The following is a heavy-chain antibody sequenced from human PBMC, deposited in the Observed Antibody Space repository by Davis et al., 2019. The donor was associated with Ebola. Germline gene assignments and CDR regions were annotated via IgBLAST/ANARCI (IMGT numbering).Heavy chain of an antibody. CDR2: ISSVSTTI. V-gene: IGHV3-48*02. CDR3: ARDLDYDYVWGSYRLLDY. J-gene: IGHJ4*02. Sequence: GESLKISCAASGFTFSDYGMNWVRQAPGKGLEWVSYISSVSTTIYYADSVKGRFFISRDNAKNSLYLQMNSLRDEDTAVYYCARDLDYDYVWGSYRLLDYWGRGTLVTVSS. D-gene: IGHD3-16*02. CDR1: GFTFSDYG.